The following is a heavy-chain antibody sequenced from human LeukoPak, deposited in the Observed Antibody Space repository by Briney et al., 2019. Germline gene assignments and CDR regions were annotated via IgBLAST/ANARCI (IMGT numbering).Heavy chain of an antibody. V-gene: IGHV3-23*01. J-gene: IGHJ4*02. CDR3: AKVLFSSGSYHAIIDY. Sequence: GGSLRLSCAASGYTFSSHAMSWVRQAPGKGLEWVSGITGSGGGTYYADSVKGRFTISRDNSKNTVYVQMNSLRAEDTAVYYCAKVLFSSGSYHAIIDYWGQGTLVTVSS. CDR1: GYTFSSHA. CDR2: ITGSGGGT. D-gene: IGHD1-26*01.